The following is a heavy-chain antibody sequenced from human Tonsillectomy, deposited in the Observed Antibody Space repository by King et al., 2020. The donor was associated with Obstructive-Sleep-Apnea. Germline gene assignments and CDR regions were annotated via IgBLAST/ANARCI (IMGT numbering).Heavy chain of an antibody. V-gene: IGHV3-7*01. CDR2: IKGDGSKT. CDR1: GFSFSTYW. D-gene: IGHD3-10*01. CDR3: VRDSNYGSGSFYYDVFDI. Sequence: VQLVESGRTLVQPGGSLRLSCAASGFSFSTYWMSWVRQAPGKGLEWVANIKGDGSKTNYVESVRGRFTISRDNAKNTLYLQMNVLRGEDTAVYYCVRDSNYGSGSFYYDVFDIGGQGTKVTVSS. J-gene: IGHJ3*02.